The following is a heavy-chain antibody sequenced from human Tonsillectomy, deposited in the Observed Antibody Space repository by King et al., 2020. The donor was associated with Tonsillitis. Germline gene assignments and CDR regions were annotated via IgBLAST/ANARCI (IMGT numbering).Heavy chain of an antibody. D-gene: IGHD1-26*01. CDR3: ARSCGSYSSSFFYGMDV. J-gene: IGHJ6*02. Sequence: EVQLVESGGGLVQPGGSLRLSCAASGFTFSSYWMHWVRQAPGKGLVWVSRINSDGSSTSYADSVKGRFTISRDNAKNTLYLQMNSLRAEDTAVYYCARSCGSYSSSFFYGMDVWGQGTTVTVSS. V-gene: IGHV3-74*01. CDR2: INSDGSST. CDR1: GFTFSSYW.